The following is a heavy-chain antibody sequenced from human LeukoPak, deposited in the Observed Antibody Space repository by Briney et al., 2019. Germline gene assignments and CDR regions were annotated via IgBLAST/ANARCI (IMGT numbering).Heavy chain of an antibody. CDR3: ARDSSLGYYFDY. CDR1: GFTFSSYS. Sequence: GGSLRLSCAASGFTFSSYSMNWVRQAPGKGLEWVSSISSSSSYIYYADSVKGRFTISRDNAKNSLYLQMNSLRAEDTAVYYCARDSSLGYYFDYWGQGTLVTVSS. J-gene: IGHJ4*02. D-gene: IGHD7-27*01. V-gene: IGHV3-21*01. CDR2: ISSSSSYI.